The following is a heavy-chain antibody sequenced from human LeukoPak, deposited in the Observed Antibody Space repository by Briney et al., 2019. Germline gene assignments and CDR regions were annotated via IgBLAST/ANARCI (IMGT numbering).Heavy chain of an antibody. D-gene: IGHD2-15*01. V-gene: IGHV4-39*07. CDR2: IYYSGST. CDR1: GGSISSSSYY. CDR3: ARYSGGSPYGMDV. Sequence: SETLSLTCTVSGGSISSSSYYWGWIRQPPGKGLEWIGSIYYSGSTYYNPSLKSRVTISVDTSKNQFSLKLSSVTAADTAVYYCARYSGGSPYGMDVWGQGTTVTVSS. J-gene: IGHJ6*02.